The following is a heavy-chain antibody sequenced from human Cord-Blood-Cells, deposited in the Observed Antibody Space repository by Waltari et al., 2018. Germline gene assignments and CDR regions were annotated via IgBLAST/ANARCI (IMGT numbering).Heavy chain of an antibody. CDR1: GGSFSGYY. Sequence: QVQLQQWGAGLLKPSETLSLTCAVYGGSFSGYYWSWIRQPPGKGVEWIGEINHSGSTNYNPPLKSRVTISVDTSKNQFSLKLSSVTAADTAVYYCARVLYGSGSYYRNYYYYYMDVWGKGTTVTVSS. V-gene: IGHV4-34*01. CDR2: INHSGST. CDR3: ARVLYGSGSYYRNYYYYYMDV. J-gene: IGHJ6*03. D-gene: IGHD3-10*01.